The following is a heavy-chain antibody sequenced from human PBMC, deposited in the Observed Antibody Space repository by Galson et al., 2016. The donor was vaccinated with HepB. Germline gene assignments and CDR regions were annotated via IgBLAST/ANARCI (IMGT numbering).Heavy chain of an antibody. D-gene: IGHD2-2*01. CDR2: ISGSGGST. CDR3: AKDPGYCSSTTCHDH. V-gene: IGHV3-23*01. Sequence: SLRLSCAASGFTFSSYAMSWVRQAPGKGLEWVSGISGSGGSTYYADSVKGRFTISRDNSKNTLYLQMNSLRAEDTAVYYCAKDPGYCSSTTCHDHWGQGTLVTVSS. CDR1: GFTFSSYA. J-gene: IGHJ5*02.